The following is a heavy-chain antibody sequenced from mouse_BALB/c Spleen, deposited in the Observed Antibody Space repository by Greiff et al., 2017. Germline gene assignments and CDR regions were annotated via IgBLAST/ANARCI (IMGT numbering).Heavy chain of an antibody. D-gene: IGHD3-1*01. V-gene: IGHV5-17*02. CDR2: ISSGSSTI. CDR1: GFTFSSFG. J-gene: IGHJ3*01. CDR3: ARGLGEAWFAY. Sequence: EVQRVESGGGLVQPGGSRKLSCAASGFTFSSFGMHWVRQAPEKGLEWVAYISSGSSTIYYADTVKGRFTISRDNPKNTLFLQMTSLRSEDTAMYYCARGLGEAWFAYWGQGTLVTVSA.